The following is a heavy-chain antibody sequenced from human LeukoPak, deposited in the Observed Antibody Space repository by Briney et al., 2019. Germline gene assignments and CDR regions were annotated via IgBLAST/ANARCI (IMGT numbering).Heavy chain of an antibody. J-gene: IGHJ5*02. CDR1: GYTFTSYY. Sequence: ASVKVSCKASGYTFTSYYMHWVRQAPGQGLEWMGIISPSGGNTGYAQKFQGRVTITRNTSISTAYMELSSLRSEDTAVYYCAREWESERYSWFDPWGQGTLVTVSS. CDR2: ISPSGGNT. D-gene: IGHD1-26*01. CDR3: AREWESERYSWFDP. V-gene: IGHV1-46*01.